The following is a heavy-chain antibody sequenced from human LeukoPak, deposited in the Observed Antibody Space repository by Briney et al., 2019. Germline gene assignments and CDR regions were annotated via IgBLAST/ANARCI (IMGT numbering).Heavy chain of an antibody. CDR3: ARDFYPHLYGNYFDY. J-gene: IGHJ4*02. Sequence: GGSLRLSCAASGFTFSSYAMHWVRQAPGKGLEWVAVISYDGSNKYYADSVKGRFTISRDNSKNTLYLQMNSLRAEDTAVYYCARDFYPHLYGNYFDYWGQGTLVTVSS. CDR2: ISYDGSNK. D-gene: IGHD3-16*01. V-gene: IGHV3-30-3*01. CDR1: GFTFSSYA.